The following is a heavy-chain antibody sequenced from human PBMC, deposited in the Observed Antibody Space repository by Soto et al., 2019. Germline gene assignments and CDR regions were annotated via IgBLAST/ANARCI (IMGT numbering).Heavy chain of an antibody. J-gene: IGHJ3*02. CDR3: ARVVDIAKILSVPYAFDT. CDR1: GGPISSGGYY. CDR2: IYYSGST. V-gene: IGHV4-31*03. D-gene: IGHD2-2*01. Sequence: SETLSLTCTVSGGPISSGGYYWSWIRQHPGKGLEWIGYIYYSGSTYYNPSLKSRVTISVDTSKNQFSLKLSSVTAADTAVYYCARVVDIAKILSVPYAFDTWGQGTMVTVSS.